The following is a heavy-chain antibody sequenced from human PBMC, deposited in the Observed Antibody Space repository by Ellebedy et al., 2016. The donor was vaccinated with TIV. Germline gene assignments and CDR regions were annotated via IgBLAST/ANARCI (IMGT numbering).Heavy chain of an antibody. Sequence: PGGSLRLSCEASGFIFSTYGMHWVRQAPGKGLEWVAFIWYDGGNKYYADSVKGRFTISRDNSKNTLYLQMNSLRAEDTSVYYCASRGVAVQGADYWGQGTLVTVSS. CDR2: IWYDGGNK. J-gene: IGHJ4*02. V-gene: IGHV3-33*01. CDR1: GFIFSTYG. CDR3: ASRGVAVQGADY. D-gene: IGHD3-10*01.